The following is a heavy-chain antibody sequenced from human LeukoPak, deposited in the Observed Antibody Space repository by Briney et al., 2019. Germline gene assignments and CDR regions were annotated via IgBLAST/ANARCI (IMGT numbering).Heavy chain of an antibody. Sequence: PSQTLSLTCTVSGGSISSGSYYWSWIRQPAGKGLEWIGRIYTSGSTNYNPSLKSRVTISVDTSKNQFSLKLSSVTAADTAVYYCASGVRGVIPFYYYGMDVWGQGPRSPSP. CDR1: GGSISSGSYY. CDR2: IYTSGST. V-gene: IGHV4-61*02. CDR3: ASGVRGVIPFYYYGMDV. D-gene: IGHD3-10*01. J-gene: IGHJ6*02.